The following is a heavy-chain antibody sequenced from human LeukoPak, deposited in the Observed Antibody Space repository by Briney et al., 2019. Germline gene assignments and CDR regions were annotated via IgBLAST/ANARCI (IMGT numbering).Heavy chain of an antibody. CDR1: GDSVSSNSAA. CDR2: TYYRSKWYN. Sequence: SQTLSLTCAISGDSVSSNSAAWNWIRQSPSRGLEWLGRTYYRSKWYNDYAVSVKSRITINPDTSKNQFSLKLSSVTAADTAVYYCARERIYDILTGHHDAFDIWGQGTMVTVSS. V-gene: IGHV6-1*01. J-gene: IGHJ3*02. D-gene: IGHD3-9*01. CDR3: ARERIYDILTGHHDAFDI.